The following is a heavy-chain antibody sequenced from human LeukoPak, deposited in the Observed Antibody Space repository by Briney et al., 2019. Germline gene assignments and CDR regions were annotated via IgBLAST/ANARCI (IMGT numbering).Heavy chain of an antibody. D-gene: IGHD6-13*01. CDR3: ARDRSSSWYSPLDY. CDR2: INTNIGNP. Sequence: ASVKVSCKASGYTFTSYAINWVRQAPGQGLEWMGWINTNIGNPTYAQGFTGRFVFSLDTSVSTAYLQISSLKADDTAVYYCARDRSSSWYSPLDYWGQGTLVTVSS. CDR1: GYTFTSYA. V-gene: IGHV7-4-1*02. J-gene: IGHJ4*02.